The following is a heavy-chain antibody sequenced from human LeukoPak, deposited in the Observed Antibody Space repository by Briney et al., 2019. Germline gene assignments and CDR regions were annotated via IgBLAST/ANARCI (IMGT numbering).Heavy chain of an antibody. CDR3: ARGSHLNSSSWYGGNDY. CDR1: GFTFSSYE. V-gene: IGHV3-48*03. D-gene: IGHD6-13*01. CDR2: ISSSGSTI. Sequence: GGSLRLSCAASGFTFSSYEMNWVRQAPGKGLEWVSYISSSGSTIYYADSVKGRFTISRDNAKNSLYLQMNSLRAEDTAVYYCARGSHLNSSSWYGGNDYWGQGTLVAVSS. J-gene: IGHJ4*02.